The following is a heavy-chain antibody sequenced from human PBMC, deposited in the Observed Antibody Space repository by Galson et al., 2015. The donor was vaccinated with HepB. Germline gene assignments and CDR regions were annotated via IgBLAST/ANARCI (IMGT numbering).Heavy chain of an antibody. Sequence: SLRLSCAASGFFFGSYAMHWVRQTPGKGLGWVSVTWYDGGTNKHYADSVKGRFTISRDNSKNILYLQMNSLTVEDTAVYYCARHPTGSYYGAFLDYWGQGTLVTVSS. D-gene: IGHD1-26*01. CDR2: TWYDGGTNK. V-gene: IGHV3-33*01. J-gene: IGHJ4*02. CDR3: ARHPTGSYYGAFLDY. CDR1: GFFFGSYA.